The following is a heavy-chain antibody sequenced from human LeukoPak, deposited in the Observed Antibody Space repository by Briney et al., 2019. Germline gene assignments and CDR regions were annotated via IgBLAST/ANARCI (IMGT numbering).Heavy chain of an antibody. J-gene: IGHJ5*02. Sequence: SETLSLTCTVSGGSISSYYWSWIRQPPGKGLEWIGYIYYSGSTNYNPSLKSRVTISVDTSKNQFSLKLSSVTAADTAVYYCARHVVTMVRGVINWFDPWGQGTLVTVSS. CDR3: ARHVVTMVRGVINWFDP. CDR2: IYYSGST. V-gene: IGHV4-59*08. D-gene: IGHD3-10*01. CDR1: GGSISSYY.